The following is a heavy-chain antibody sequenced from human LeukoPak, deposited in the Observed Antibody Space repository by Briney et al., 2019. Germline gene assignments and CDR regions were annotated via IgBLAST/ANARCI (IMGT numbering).Heavy chain of an antibody. CDR2: ISYDGSNK. CDR1: GFNFSTYG. J-gene: IGHJ4*02. V-gene: IGHV3-30*18. D-gene: IGHD6-13*01. CDR3: AKDRGSSWYGGSFDY. Sequence: GGSLRLSCAASGFNFSTYGMHWVRQAPGKGLEWVAVISYDGSNKYYADSVKGRFTISRDNSKNTLYLEMNSLRGEDTSVYYCAKDRGSSWYGGSFDYWGQGTLVTVSS.